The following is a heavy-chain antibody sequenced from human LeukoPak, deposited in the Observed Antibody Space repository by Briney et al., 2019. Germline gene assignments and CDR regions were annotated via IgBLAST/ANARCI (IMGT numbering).Heavy chain of an antibody. D-gene: IGHD3-10*01. J-gene: IGHJ4*02. CDR2: ISSSSSYI. CDR3: ARGENYYGSGSSS. Sequence: GGSLRLSCAASGFTFSSHSVNWVRQAPGKGLEWVSCISSSSSYIYYADSVKGRFTISRDNAKNSLYLQMNSLRAEDTAVYYCARGENYYGSGSSSWGQGTLVTVSS. V-gene: IGHV3-21*01. CDR1: GFTFSSHS.